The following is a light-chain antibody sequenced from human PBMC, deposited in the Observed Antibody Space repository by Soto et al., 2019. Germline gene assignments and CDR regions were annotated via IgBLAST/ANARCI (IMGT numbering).Light chain of an antibody. Sequence: EIVMTQSPATLSVPPGERATLSCRASQSVSTNFAWYQQKPGQAPRLLIYGASTRATAVPARFTASGSGTEFTLTICSLQSEDFAVYYCQQYNTWPRTFGQGTKVDIK. CDR3: QQYNTWPRT. CDR1: QSVSTN. CDR2: GAS. J-gene: IGKJ1*01. V-gene: IGKV3-15*01.